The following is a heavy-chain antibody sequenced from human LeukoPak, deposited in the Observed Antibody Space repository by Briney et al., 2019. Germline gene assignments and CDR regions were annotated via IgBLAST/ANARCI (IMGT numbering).Heavy chain of an antibody. V-gene: IGHV1-46*01. CDR1: GYTFTSNY. J-gene: IGHJ4*02. D-gene: IGHD6-13*01. Sequence: ASVKVSCKASGYTFTSNYIHWVRQAPGQGLEWMGMIYPRDGSTSYAQKFQGRVTVTRDTSTSTVHMELSGLRSEDTAVYYCARDGSSGYSSSWYPDYWGQGTLVTVSS. CDR2: IYPRDGST. CDR3: ARDGSSGYSSSWYPDY.